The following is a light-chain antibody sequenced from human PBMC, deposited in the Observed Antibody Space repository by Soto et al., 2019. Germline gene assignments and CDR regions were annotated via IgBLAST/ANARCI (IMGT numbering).Light chain of an antibody. Sequence: IVLTQSPGTLSLSPGEGATLSCRASQSVSSSYIAWYQQRPGQTPSLLIYGASTRATGIPARFSGSGSGTEFTLTISSLQSEDAAVYYCQQYENWPWTFGQGTKVDIK. CDR1: QSVSSS. V-gene: IGKV3-15*01. CDR3: QQYENWPWT. CDR2: GAS. J-gene: IGKJ1*01.